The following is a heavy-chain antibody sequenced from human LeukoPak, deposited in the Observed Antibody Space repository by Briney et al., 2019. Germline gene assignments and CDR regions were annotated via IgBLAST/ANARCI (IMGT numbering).Heavy chain of an antibody. CDR3: ARVDGYADY. V-gene: IGHV1-69*04. Sequence: GASVKVSCKTSGGTFSSYAISWVRQAPGQGLEWMGRIIPVFGIANYAQKFQGRVTITADKSTSTAYMELGSLRSEDTAVYYCARVDGYADYWGQGTLVTVSS. J-gene: IGHJ4*02. CDR2: IIPVFGIA. D-gene: IGHD5-12*01. CDR1: GGTFSSYA.